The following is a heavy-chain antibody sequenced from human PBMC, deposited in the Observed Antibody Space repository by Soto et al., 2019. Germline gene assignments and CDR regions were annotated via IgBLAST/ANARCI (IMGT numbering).Heavy chain of an antibody. V-gene: IGHV4-59*01. J-gene: IGHJ4*02. Sequence: SETLSLTCTVSGGSISGYYWSWIRQPPGKGLEWIGYIYYSGSTNYNPSLRSRVTISVDTSKNQFSLKLSSLTAADTAVYYCVRVDDYGSGRSVFGYWGQGTLITFYS. CDR2: IYYSGST. CDR3: VRVDDYGSGRSVFGY. CDR1: GGSISGYY. D-gene: IGHD3-10*01.